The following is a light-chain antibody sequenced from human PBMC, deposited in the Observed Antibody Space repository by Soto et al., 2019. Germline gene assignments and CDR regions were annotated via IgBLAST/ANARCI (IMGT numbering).Light chain of an antibody. CDR1: QSVSSN. Sequence: EIVLTHSPATLSLSPCERATLSCSASQSVSSNLAWYQQKPGQAPRLLIYDASNRATGIPARFSGSGSGTEFTLTISSLQSENFAVYYCQQYNNWPFITFGQGTRLEIK. J-gene: IGKJ5*01. V-gene: IGKV3D-15*01. CDR2: DAS. CDR3: QQYNNWPFIT.